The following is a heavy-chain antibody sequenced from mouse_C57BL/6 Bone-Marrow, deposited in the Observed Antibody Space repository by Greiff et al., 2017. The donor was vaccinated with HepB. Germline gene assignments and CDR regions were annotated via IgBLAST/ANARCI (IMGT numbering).Heavy chain of an antibody. CDR3: ARQDSAY. Sequence: DVQLVESGGGLVQPGGSLKLSCAASGFTFSDYYMYWVRQTPEKRLEWVAYISNGGGSTYYPDTVKGRITISRDNAKNTLYLQMSRLKSEDTAMYYCARQDSAYWGQGTLVTVSA. V-gene: IGHV5-12*01. J-gene: IGHJ3*01. CDR1: GFTFSDYY. CDR2: ISNGGGST.